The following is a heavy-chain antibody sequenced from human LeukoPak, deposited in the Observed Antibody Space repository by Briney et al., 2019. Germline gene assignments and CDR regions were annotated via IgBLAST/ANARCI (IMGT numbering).Heavy chain of an antibody. Sequence: SETLSLTCTVSGGSISSYYWSWIRQPPGKGLEWIGYISYSGSTNFNPSLKSRVTISVDTSKNQFFLKLSSVTAADTAVYYCAREGTAGTNLNWFDPWGQGTLVTVSS. CDR2: ISYSGST. CDR1: GGSISSYY. D-gene: IGHD1-1*01. CDR3: AREGTAGTNLNWFDP. J-gene: IGHJ5*02. V-gene: IGHV4-59*01.